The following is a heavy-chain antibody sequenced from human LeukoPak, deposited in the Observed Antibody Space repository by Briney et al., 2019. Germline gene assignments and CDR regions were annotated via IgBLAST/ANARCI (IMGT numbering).Heavy chain of an antibody. V-gene: IGHV5-51*01. CDR3: ARNFVAVVPAARPGVDYYGMDV. Sequence: LGGSLDISCQGSGYSFTSYWIGWVRQLPGKGLGGIGIIYPGDSDTRYNPSFQGQVTISADKCISTAYLQWSSLKASDTAMYYCARNFVAVVPAARPGVDYYGMDVWGQGTTVTVSS. CDR1: GYSFTSYW. CDR2: IYPGDSDT. D-gene: IGHD2-2*02. J-gene: IGHJ6*02.